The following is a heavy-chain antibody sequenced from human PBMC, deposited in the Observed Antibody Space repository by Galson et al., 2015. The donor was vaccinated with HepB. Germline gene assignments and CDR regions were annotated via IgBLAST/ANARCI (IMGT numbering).Heavy chain of an antibody. D-gene: IGHD3-9*01. Sequence: SVKVSCKASGYTSQGYYMHWVRQAPGQGLEWMGWINPNSGGTDYAQNFQGRVTMTRDTSINTAYMELSRLRSDDTAVYFCARDGSGYDVLTLWGQGTLVTVSS. CDR2: INPNSGGT. V-gene: IGHV1-2*02. J-gene: IGHJ4*02. CDR3: ARDGSGYDVLTL. CDR1: GYTSQGYY.